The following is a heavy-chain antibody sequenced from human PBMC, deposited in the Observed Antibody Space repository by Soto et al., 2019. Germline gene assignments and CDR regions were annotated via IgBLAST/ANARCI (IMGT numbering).Heavy chain of an antibody. D-gene: IGHD6-19*01. CDR1: GGSISSSNW. V-gene: IGHV4-4*02. CDR2: IYHSGST. CDR3: ARTLAVAGTAPVVY. Sequence: TSETLSLTCAVSGGSISSSNWWSWVRQPPGKGLEWIGEIYHSGSTNYNPSLKSRVTISVDKSKNQFSLKLSSATAADTAVYYCARTLAVAGTAPVVYWGQGTLVTVSS. J-gene: IGHJ4*02.